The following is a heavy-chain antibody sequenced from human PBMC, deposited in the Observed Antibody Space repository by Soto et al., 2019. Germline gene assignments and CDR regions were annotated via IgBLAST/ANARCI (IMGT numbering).Heavy chain of an antibody. J-gene: IGHJ6*03. CDR3: AGPAVGYGSGSYGPPPAKGYYMDV. Sequence: SETLSLTCTVSGGSISSSSYYWGWIRQPPGKGLEWIGSIYYSGSTYYNPSLKSRVTISVDTSKNQFSLKLSSVTAADTAVYYCAGPAVGYGSGSYGPPPAKGYYMDVWGKGTTVTVSS. V-gene: IGHV4-39*01. D-gene: IGHD3-10*01. CDR1: GGSISSSSYY. CDR2: IYYSGST.